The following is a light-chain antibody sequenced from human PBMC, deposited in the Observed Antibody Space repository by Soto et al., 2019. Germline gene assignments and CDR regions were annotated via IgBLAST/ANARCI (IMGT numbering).Light chain of an antibody. CDR1: QSVRSN. V-gene: IGKV3-15*01. J-gene: IGKJ1*01. CDR2: RAS. CDR3: QQYHNLWT. Sequence: EIVMTQSPATLSVSLGERPTLSCMASQSVRSNVAWYQQTPGQAPILLIYRASTRATGIPATLSGSGSGTEFTLTISSLQSEDFAVYYCQQYHNLWTFGQGTKVDIK.